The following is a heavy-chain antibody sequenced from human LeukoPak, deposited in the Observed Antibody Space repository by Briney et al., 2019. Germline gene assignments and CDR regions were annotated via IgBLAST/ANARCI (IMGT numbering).Heavy chain of an antibody. CDR1: GFPFDNYG. Sequence: PGGSLRLSCAASGFPFDNYGMAWVRQAPGKGLEWVSGITWNGGITAYADSVKGRFTISRDSAKNSLYLQMNSLRAEDTALYYCARDGPVAGVELDQWGQGTLVTVSS. CDR2: ITWNGGIT. D-gene: IGHD6-19*01. V-gene: IGHV3-20*04. CDR3: ARDGPVAGVELDQ. J-gene: IGHJ4*02.